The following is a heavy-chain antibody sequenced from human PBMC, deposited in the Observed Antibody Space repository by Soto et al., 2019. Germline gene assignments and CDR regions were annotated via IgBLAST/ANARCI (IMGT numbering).Heavy chain of an antibody. J-gene: IGHJ5*02. CDR3: ARHPGPIAAADWFDP. Sequence: GESLKISCKASGYNFTAFWIHWVRQMPGKGLEWMGIIYPGDSDTRCSPSFQGQVTISADKSISTAYLQWSSLKASDTAMYYCARHPGPIAAADWFDPWGQGTLVTVSS. D-gene: IGHD6-13*01. CDR2: IYPGDSDT. V-gene: IGHV5-51*01. CDR1: GYNFTAFW.